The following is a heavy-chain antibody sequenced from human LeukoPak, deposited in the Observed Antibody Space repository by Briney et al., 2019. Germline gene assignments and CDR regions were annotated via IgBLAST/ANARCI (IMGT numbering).Heavy chain of an antibody. V-gene: IGHV3-66*01. J-gene: IGHJ4*02. CDR2: IYSGGTT. D-gene: IGHD3-22*01. CDR3: ARDPHYYDSSGHY. Sequence: PGGSLRLSCAASGFTVSSNYISWVRQAPGKGLEWVSLIYSGGTTYYADSVKGRFTISRDNSKNTLYLQMNSLRAEDTAVYYCARDPHYYDSSGHYWGQGTLVTVSS. CDR1: GFTVSSNY.